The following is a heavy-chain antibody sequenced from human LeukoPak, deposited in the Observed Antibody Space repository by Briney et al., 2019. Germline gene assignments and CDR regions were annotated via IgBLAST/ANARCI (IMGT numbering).Heavy chain of an antibody. D-gene: IGHD2-2*01. CDR2: ISDSGAYT. CDR1: GFTFSTYA. Sequence: GGSLRLSCATSGFTFSTYAMSWVRQAPGKGLEWVSAISDSGAYTYSADSVKGRFTISRDESKSTVYLQMNSVRTEDTAVYYCAKEGGYCYSPSCPRRIDSWGQGTLVTVSS. CDR3: AKEGGYCYSPSCPRRIDS. J-gene: IGHJ4*02. V-gene: IGHV3-23*01.